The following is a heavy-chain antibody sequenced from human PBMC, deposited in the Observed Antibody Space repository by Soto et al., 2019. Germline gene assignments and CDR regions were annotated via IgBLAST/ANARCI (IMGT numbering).Heavy chain of an antibody. J-gene: IGHJ6*02. CDR3: AREGADCSSTSCVKLGNNYYYGMDV. CDR1: GGSISSGDYY. D-gene: IGHD2-2*01. CDR2: IYYSGST. Sequence: PSETLSLTCTVSGGSISSGDYYWSWIRQPPGKGLEWIGYIYYSGSTYYNPSLKSRVTISVDTSKNQFSLKLSSVTAADTAVYYCAREGADCSSTSCVKLGNNYYYGMDVWGQGTTVTVSS. V-gene: IGHV4-30-4*01.